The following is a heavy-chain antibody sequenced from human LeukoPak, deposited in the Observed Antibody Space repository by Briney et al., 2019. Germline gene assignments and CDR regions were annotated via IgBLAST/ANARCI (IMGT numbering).Heavy chain of an antibody. Sequence: PSETLSLTCAVYGGSFSGYYWSWIRQPPGKGLEWIGEINHSGSTNYNPSLKSRVTISVDTSKNQFSLKLSSVTAADTAVYYCARRLYSSPAGFDYWGQGTLVTVSS. V-gene: IGHV4-34*01. CDR2: INHSGST. J-gene: IGHJ4*02. CDR1: GGSFSGYY. CDR3: ARRLYSSPAGFDY. D-gene: IGHD6-13*01.